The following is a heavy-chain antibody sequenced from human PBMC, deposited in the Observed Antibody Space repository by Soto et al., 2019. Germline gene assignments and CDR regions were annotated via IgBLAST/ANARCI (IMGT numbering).Heavy chain of an antibody. D-gene: IGHD3-3*01. V-gene: IGHV4-30-4*01. CDR1: GGSISSGDYY. Sequence: KPSETLSLTCTVSGGSISSGDYYWSWIRQPPGKGLEWIGYIYYSGSTYYNPSLKSRVTISVDTSKSQFSLKLSSVTAADTAVYYCARVGRITIFGVVTPDYFDYWGQGTLVTVSS. J-gene: IGHJ4*02. CDR2: IYYSGST. CDR3: ARVGRITIFGVVTPDYFDY.